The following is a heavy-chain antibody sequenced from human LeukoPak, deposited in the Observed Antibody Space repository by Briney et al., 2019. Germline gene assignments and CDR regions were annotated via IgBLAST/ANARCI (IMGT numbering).Heavy chain of an antibody. CDR2: INHSGST. J-gene: IGHJ5*02. V-gene: IGHV4-34*01. CDR3: ARGRLGARSRFWNWFDP. Sequence: KSSETLSLTCTVSGGSISSYYWSWIRQPPGKGLEWIGEINHSGSTNYNPSLKSRVTISVDTSKNQFSLKLSSVTAADTAVYYCARGRLGARSRFWNWFDPWGQGTLVTVSS. CDR1: GGSISSYY. D-gene: IGHD1-26*01.